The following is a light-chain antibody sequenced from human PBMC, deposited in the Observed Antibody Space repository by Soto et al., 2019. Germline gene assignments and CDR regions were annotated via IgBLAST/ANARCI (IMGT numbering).Light chain of an antibody. Sequence: QSVLTQPASVSGSPGQSIAISCTGTFSDVGGYDYVSWYQQHPDKAPKLMIYEVTKRPSGVSNRFFGSKSGNTASLTISGLQPEDEADYYCSSHTSGSTRVFGSGTKLTVL. CDR1: FSDVGGYDY. CDR2: EVT. V-gene: IGLV2-14*01. J-gene: IGLJ1*01. CDR3: SSHTSGSTRV.